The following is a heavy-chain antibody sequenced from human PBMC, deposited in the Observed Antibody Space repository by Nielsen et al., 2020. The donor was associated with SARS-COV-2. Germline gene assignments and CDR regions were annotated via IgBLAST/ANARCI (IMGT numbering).Heavy chain of an antibody. J-gene: IGHJ3*02. V-gene: IGHV3-48*04. CDR1: GFTLSDSA. CDR3: ARVNPVSDSWFDALDI. D-gene: IGHD6-13*01. Sequence: GGSLRLSCAASGFTLSDSAMHWVRQAPGKALEWLSYIGGNGRNIFYADSVKGRFTISRDNAENSLSLQMNSLKTEDTAVYFCARVNPVSDSWFDALDIWGQGTMVTVSS. CDR2: IGGNGRNI.